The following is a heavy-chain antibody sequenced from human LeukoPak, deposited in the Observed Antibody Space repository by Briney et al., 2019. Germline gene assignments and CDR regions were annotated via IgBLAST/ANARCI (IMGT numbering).Heavy chain of an antibody. CDR3: ARTGFWSGYLTWFDP. CDR1: GGSISRSTYY. D-gene: IGHD3-3*01. CDR2: IYYSGSS. J-gene: IGHJ5*02. Sequence: SETLSLTCIVSGGSISRSTYYWGWIRQPPGKGLEWIGSIYYSGSSYYNPSLKSRVTISVDTSKNQFSLKLRSVTAADTAVYYCARTGFWSGYLTWFDPWGQGTLVTVS. V-gene: IGHV4-39*01.